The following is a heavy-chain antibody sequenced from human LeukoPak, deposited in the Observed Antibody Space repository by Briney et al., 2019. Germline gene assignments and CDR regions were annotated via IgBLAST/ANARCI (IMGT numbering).Heavy chain of an antibody. J-gene: IGHJ5*02. CDR1: GYTSTSYD. D-gene: IGHD3-10*01. V-gene: IGHV1-8*01. CDR2: MNPNSGNT. CDR3: ARERITMVRGVIITSWFDP. Sequence: ASVKVSCKASGYTSTSYDINWVRQATGQGLEWMGWMNPNSGNTGYAQKFQGRVTMTRNTSISTAYMELSSLRSEDTAVYYCARERITMVRGVIITSWFDPWGQGTLVTVSS.